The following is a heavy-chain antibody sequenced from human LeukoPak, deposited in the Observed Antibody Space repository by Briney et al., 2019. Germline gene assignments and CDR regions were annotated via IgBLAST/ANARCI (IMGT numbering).Heavy chain of an antibody. V-gene: IGHV4-59*01. CDR2: IYYSGST. CDR3: ARENVVVPAAGDAYDI. Sequence: SETPSLTCTVSGGSISSYYWSWIRQPPGKGLEWIGYIYYSGSTNYNPSLKSRVTISVDTSKNQFSLKLSSVTAADTAVYYCARENVVVPAAGDAYDIWGQGTMVTVSS. J-gene: IGHJ3*02. D-gene: IGHD2-2*01. CDR1: GGSISSYY.